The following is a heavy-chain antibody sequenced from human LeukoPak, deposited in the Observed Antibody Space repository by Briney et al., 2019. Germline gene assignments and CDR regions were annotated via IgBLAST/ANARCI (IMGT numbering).Heavy chain of an antibody. CDR3: ARDSRLWFGTYYYYGMDV. CDR2: INAGNGNT. Sequence: ASVKVSCKASGYTFTSYAMHWVRQAPGQRLEWMGWINAGNGNTKYSQKFQGRVTITRDTSASTAYMELSSLRSEDTAVYYCARDSRLWFGTYYYYGMDVWGQGTTVTVSS. V-gene: IGHV1-3*01. J-gene: IGHJ6*02. D-gene: IGHD3-10*01. CDR1: GYTFTSYA.